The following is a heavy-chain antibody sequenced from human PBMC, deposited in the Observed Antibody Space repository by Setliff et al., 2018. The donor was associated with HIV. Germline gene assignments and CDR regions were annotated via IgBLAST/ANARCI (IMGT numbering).Heavy chain of an antibody. Sequence: GASVKVSCKASGYTFTSYGLSWVRQVPGQGLEWMGWINTYNGNTKYGQKFQGSVTMTTDTSTSTVYMELRSLTSDDTALYCCARGGPPRVATLYWFDPWGQGTLVTVSS. D-gene: IGHD2-15*01. CDR1: GYTFTSYG. V-gene: IGHV1-18*01. CDR3: ARGGPPRVATLYWFDP. J-gene: IGHJ5*02. CDR2: INTYNGNT.